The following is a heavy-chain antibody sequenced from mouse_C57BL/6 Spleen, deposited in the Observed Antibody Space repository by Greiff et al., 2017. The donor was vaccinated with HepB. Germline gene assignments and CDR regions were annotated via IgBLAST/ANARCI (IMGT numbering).Heavy chain of an antibody. CDR2: IYPGDGDT. CDR1: GYAFSSSW. V-gene: IGHV1-82*01. J-gene: IGHJ2*01. D-gene: IGHD2-3*01. Sequence: VQLQQSGPELVKPGASVKISCKASGYAFSSSWMNWVKQRPGKGLEWIGRIYPGDGDTNYNGKFKGKATLTADKSSSTAYMQLSSLTSEDSAVYFCARERVYDGYLGDYWGQGTPLTVSS. CDR3: ARERVYDGYLGDY.